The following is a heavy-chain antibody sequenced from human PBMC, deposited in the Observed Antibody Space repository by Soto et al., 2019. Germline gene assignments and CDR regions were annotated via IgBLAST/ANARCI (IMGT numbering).Heavy chain of an antibody. CDR3: ARGFVRAVITHFDF. V-gene: IGHV1-18*01. D-gene: IGHD3-10*02. J-gene: IGHJ4*02. Sequence: QVQLVQSGAEVKKPWASVRVSCQPSGYTFTSYAITWVRQAPGRGLEWMGWIDPFTGDTTYAQNFQGRVTMTTDPSTDTAYVDLRSLTSDDAAVYYCARGFVRAVITHFDFWGQGTLVTVSS. CDR1: GYTFTSYA. CDR2: IDPFTGDT.